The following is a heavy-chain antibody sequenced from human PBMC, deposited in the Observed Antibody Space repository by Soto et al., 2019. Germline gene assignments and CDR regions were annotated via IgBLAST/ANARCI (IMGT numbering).Heavy chain of an antibody. V-gene: IGHV3-23*01. D-gene: IGHD6-13*01. CDR3: AKDFTAYITSWFHQ. J-gene: IGHJ5*02. CDR2: ITGSGSTT. CDR1: EFTFSSNA. Sequence: EVQLLESGGGLVQPGGSLRLSCAASEFTFSSNAMHWVRQAPGKGLEWVSGITGSGSTTFYADSVKGRFTISRDNSMITLYLDMSRLRAEDTAIYYCAKDFTAYITSWFHQWGQGTLVTVSS.